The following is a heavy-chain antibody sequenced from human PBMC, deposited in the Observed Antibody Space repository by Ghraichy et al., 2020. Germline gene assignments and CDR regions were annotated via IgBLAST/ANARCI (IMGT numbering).Heavy chain of an antibody. Sequence: ASVKVSCKASGYTFTGYYMHWVRQAPGQGLEWMGRINPNSGGTNYAQKFQGRVTMTRDTSISTAYMELSRLRSDDTAVYYCAREGYAIEHQFDYWGQGTLVTVSS. CDR1: GYTFTGYY. CDR2: INPNSGGT. J-gene: IGHJ4*02. D-gene: IGHD2-8*01. CDR3: AREGYAIEHQFDY. V-gene: IGHV1-2*06.